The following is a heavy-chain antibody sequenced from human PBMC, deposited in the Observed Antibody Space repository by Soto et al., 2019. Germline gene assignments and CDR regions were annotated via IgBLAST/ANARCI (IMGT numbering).Heavy chain of an antibody. Sequence: PGGSLRLSCAASGFTFSNYWMSWVRQAPGKGLEWVANIRQDGVEKYYVDSVKGRFTISRDNAKNSLYLQMNSLRAEDTAVYYCARPPYSSDCCLFDYWGQGTLVTVSS. CDR3: ARPPYSSDCCLFDY. CDR2: IRQDGVEK. CDR1: GFTFSNYW. V-gene: IGHV3-7*01. J-gene: IGHJ4*02. D-gene: IGHD6-19*01.